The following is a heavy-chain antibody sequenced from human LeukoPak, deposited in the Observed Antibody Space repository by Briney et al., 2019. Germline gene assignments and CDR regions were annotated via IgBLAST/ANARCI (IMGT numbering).Heavy chain of an antibody. J-gene: IGHJ5*02. CDR2: ISAYNGNT. V-gene: IGHV1-18*01. CDR1: GYTFTSYG. D-gene: IGHD3-22*01. CDR3: ASIYDKNWFDP. Sequence: ASVKVSCTASGYTFTSYGISWVRQAPGQGLEWMGWISAYNGNTNYAQKLQGRVTMTTDTSTSTAYMELRSLRSDDTAVYYCASIYDKNWFDPWGQGTLVTVSS.